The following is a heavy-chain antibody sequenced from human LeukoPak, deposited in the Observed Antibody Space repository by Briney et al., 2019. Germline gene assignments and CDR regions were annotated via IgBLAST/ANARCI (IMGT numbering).Heavy chain of an antibody. CDR2: INLSGGST. CDR3: VRHNHMDV. CDR1: GYTFTGYY. J-gene: IGHJ6*02. Sequence: EASVKVSCKASGYTFTGYYMHWVRQAPGQGLEWMAIINLSGGSTDYTQKFQGRVTMTRDTSTSTVYMELSSLRSEDTAVYYCVRHNHMDVWGQGTTVTVSS. V-gene: IGHV1-46*01.